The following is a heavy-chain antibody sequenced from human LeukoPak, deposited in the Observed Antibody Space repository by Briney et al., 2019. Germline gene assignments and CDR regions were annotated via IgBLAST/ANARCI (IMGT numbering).Heavy chain of an antibody. D-gene: IGHD7-27*01. CDR1: GFTFSSYA. CDR2: ISYDGSNK. Sequence: GGSLRLSCAASGFTFSSYAMHWVRQAPGKGLEWVAVISYDGSNKYYADSVKGRFTISRDNSKNTLYLQMNSLRAEDTAVYYCARDPNWGSGGFDYWGQGTLVTVSS. CDR3: ARDPNWGSGGFDY. V-gene: IGHV3-30-3*01. J-gene: IGHJ4*02.